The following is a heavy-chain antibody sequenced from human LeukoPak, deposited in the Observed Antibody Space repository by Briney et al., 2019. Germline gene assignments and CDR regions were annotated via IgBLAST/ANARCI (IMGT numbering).Heavy chain of an antibody. CDR2: ISGSYGTT. V-gene: IGHV3-23*01. J-gene: IGHJ4*02. Sequence: GGSLRLSCAASGFTFSSYAMSWLRQAPGKGLEWVSSISGSYGTTYYADSVKGRFTISRDNSKNTLYLQMNSLRAEDTALYYCARLVSGSYFDYWGQGTLVTVSS. D-gene: IGHD3-10*01. CDR3: ARLVSGSYFDY. CDR1: GFTFSSYA.